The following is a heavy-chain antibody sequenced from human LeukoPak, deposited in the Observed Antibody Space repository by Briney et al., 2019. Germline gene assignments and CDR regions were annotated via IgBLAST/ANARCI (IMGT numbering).Heavy chain of an antibody. CDR1: GGSIGGYY. J-gene: IGHJ4*02. V-gene: IGHV4-34*01. Sequence: SETLSLTCAVYGGSIGGYYWSWIRQPPGKGLEWIGEINHSGSTNYNPSLKSRVTISVDTSKNQFSLKLSSVTAADTAVYYCARGGYSYGYSNLDVFDYWGQGTLVTVSS. D-gene: IGHD5-18*01. CDR3: ARGGYSYGYSNLDVFDY. CDR2: INHSGST.